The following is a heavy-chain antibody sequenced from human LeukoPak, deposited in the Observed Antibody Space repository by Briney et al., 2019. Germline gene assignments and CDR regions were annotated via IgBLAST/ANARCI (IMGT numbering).Heavy chain of an antibody. V-gene: IGHV3-23*01. Sequence: GGSLRLSCAASGFTFSSYSMNWVRQAPGKGLEWVSAISGSGGSTYYADSVKGRFTISRDNSKNTLYLQMNSLRAEDTAVYYCAKGPDGYSYFDYWGQGTLVTVSS. CDR1: GFTFSSYS. J-gene: IGHJ4*02. D-gene: IGHD5-18*01. CDR3: AKGPDGYSYFDY. CDR2: ISGSGGST.